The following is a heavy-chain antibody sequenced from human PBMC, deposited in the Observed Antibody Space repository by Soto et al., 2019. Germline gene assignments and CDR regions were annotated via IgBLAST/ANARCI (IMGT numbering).Heavy chain of an antibody. Sequence: GGSLRLSCAASGFTFSSYGMHWVRQAPGKGLEWVAVISYDGSNKYYADSVKGRFTISRDNSKNTLYLQMNSLRAEDTAVYYCAKDSDECTLFWGQGTLVTVSS. J-gene: IGHJ4*02. V-gene: IGHV3-30*18. CDR3: AKDSDECTLF. CDR2: ISYDGSNK. CDR1: GFTFSSYG. D-gene: IGHD2-21*01.